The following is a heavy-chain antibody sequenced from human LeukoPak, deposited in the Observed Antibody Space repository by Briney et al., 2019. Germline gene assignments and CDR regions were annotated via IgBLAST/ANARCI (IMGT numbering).Heavy chain of an antibody. V-gene: IGHV3-48*03. CDR2: ISSSGSTI. J-gene: IGHJ4*02. Sequence: PGGSLRLSCAASGFTFSSYEMNWVRQAPGKGLEWVSYISSSGSTIFYADSVKGRFTISRDNAKNSLFLQMNSLRAEDTAVYYCARRTTLTTVYYLDYWGQGTLVTVSS. D-gene: IGHD4-17*01. CDR3: ARRTTLTTVYYLDY. CDR1: GFTFSSYE.